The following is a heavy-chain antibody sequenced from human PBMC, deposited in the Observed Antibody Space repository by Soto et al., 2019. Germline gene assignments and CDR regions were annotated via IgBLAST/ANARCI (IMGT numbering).Heavy chain of an antibody. CDR1: GGTFSSYA. J-gene: IGHJ4*02. CDR2: IIPIFGTA. Sequence: GASVKVSCKASGGTFSSYAISWVRQAPGQGLEWMGGIIPIFGTANYAQKFQGRVTITADESTSTAYMELSSLRSEDTAVYYCARDSIPGPSYGDFDYWGQGTLVTVSS. D-gene: IGHD4-17*01. CDR3: ARDSIPGPSYGDFDY. V-gene: IGHV1-69*13.